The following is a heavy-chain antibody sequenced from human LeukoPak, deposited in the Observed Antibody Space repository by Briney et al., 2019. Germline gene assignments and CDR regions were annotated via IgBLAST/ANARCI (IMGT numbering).Heavy chain of an antibody. J-gene: IGHJ4*02. CDR1: GFTFSSYA. CDR2: ISGSGGST. Sequence: GGSLRLSCAASGFTFSSYAMSWVRHAPRKGLEWVSAISGSGGSTYYADSVKGRFTISRDNSKNTLYLQMNSLRAEDTAVYYCAKDRAHIVVVTAIVYWGQGTLVTVSS. CDR3: AKDRAHIVVVTAIVY. V-gene: IGHV3-23*01. D-gene: IGHD2-21*02.